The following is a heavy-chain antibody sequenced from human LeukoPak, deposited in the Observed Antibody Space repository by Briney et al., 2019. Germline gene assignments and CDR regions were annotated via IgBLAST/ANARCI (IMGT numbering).Heavy chain of an antibody. J-gene: IGHJ4*02. V-gene: IGHV3-23*01. CDR2: ISGSGGST. D-gene: IGHD6-13*01. Sequence: GGSLRLSCAASGFTFSSYAMSWVRQAPGKGLEWVSAISGSGGSTYYADSVKGRFTISRDNSKNTLYLQMNSLRAEDTAVYYCATHTKQQLDTLDYWGQGTLVTVSS. CDR1: GFTFSSYA. CDR3: ATHTKQQLDTLDY.